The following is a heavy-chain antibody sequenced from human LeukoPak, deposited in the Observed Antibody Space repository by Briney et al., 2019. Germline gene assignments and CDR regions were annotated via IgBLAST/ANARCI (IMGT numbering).Heavy chain of an antibody. J-gene: IGHJ4*02. CDR3: ARHKGYYGSGTTGLDY. Sequence: GESLKISCKTSGYTFSIFWIGWVRQMPGKGLKWMGMIYPGDSDTRYSPSFQGQVTISADKSTNTAYLQWGSLKASDTAMYYCARHKGYYGSGTTGLDYWGQGTLVSVSS. CDR1: GYTFSIFW. CDR2: IYPGDSDT. D-gene: IGHD3-10*01. V-gene: IGHV5-51*01.